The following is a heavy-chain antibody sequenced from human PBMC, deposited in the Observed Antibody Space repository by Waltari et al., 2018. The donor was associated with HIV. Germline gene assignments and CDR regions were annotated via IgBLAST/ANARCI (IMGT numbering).Heavy chain of an antibody. CDR2: IYYSGST. CDR1: GGSISSSSYY. D-gene: IGHD3-10*01. J-gene: IGHJ5*02. CDR3: ARRQGWGSGNLSFDP. Sequence: QLQLQESGPGLVKPSETLSLTCTVSGGSISSSSYYWGWIRQPPGKGLGWIGSIYYSGSTYYNPSLKSRVTISVDTSKNQFSLKLSSVTAADTAVYYCARRQGWGSGNLSFDPWGQGTLVTVSS. V-gene: IGHV4-39*01.